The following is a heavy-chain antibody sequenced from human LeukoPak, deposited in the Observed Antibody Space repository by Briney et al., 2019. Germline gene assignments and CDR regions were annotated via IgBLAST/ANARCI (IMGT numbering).Heavy chain of an antibody. D-gene: IGHD6-13*01. V-gene: IGHV4-59*08. Sequence: SETLSLTCTVSGGSISSYYWSWIRQPPGKGLEWIGYFYYSGSTNYNPSLKSRVTISIDTSKNQFSLKLSSVAAADTAVYYCARRVYSSSWWYFDLWGRGTLVTVSS. CDR3: ARRVYSSSWWYFDL. CDR2: FYYSGST. J-gene: IGHJ2*01. CDR1: GGSISSYY.